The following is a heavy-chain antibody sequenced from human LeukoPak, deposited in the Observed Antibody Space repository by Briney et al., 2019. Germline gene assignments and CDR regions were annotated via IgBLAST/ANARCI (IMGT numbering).Heavy chain of an antibody. J-gene: IGHJ4*02. V-gene: IGHV4-59*01. CDR3: ARPSAGSGSYYY. CDR2: IYYSGST. D-gene: IGHD3-10*01. CDR1: GGSFSGYY. Sequence: SETLSLTCAVYGGSFSGYYWSWIRQPPGKGLEWIGYIYYSGSTNYNPSLKSRVTISVDTSKNQFSLKLSSVTAADTAVYYCARPSAGSGSYYYWGQGTLVTVSS.